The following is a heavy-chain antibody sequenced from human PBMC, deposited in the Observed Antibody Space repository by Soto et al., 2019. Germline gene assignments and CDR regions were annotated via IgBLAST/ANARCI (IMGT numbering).Heavy chain of an antibody. CDR3: AKQVAYYYDSSGTFDP. J-gene: IGHJ5*02. D-gene: IGHD3-22*01. CDR2: ISGSGGST. CDR1: GFTFSSYS. Sequence: PGGSLRLSCAASGFTFSSYSMSWVRQAPGKGLEWVSAISGSGGSTYYADSVKGRFTISRDNSKNTLYLQMNSLRAEDTAVYYCAKQVAYYYDSSGTFDPWGQGTLVTVSS. V-gene: IGHV3-23*01.